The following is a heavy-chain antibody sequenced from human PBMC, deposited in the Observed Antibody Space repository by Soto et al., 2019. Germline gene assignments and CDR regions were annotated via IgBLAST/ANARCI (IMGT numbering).Heavy chain of an antibody. Sequence: QVQLVESGGGVVQPGRSLRLSCAASGFTFSSYGMHWVRQAPGKGLEWVAVISYDGSNKYYADSVKGRFTISRDNSKITLYLQMNSLIAEDTAVYYCAKDFNSGSDYGYYYGMDVWGQGTTVTVSS. D-gene: IGHD5-12*01. CDR1: GFTFSSYG. J-gene: IGHJ6*02. V-gene: IGHV3-30*18. CDR3: AKDFNSGSDYGYYYGMDV. CDR2: ISYDGSNK.